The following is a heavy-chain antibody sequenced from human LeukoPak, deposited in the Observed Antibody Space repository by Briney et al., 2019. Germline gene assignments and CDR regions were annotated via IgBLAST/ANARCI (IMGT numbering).Heavy chain of an antibody. CDR1: GGSISSYY. V-gene: IGHV4-59*01. J-gene: IGHJ4*02. D-gene: IGHD6-19*01. CDR3: ARGVGSGPGYFDY. Sequence: SETLSLTCTVSGGSISSYYWSWIRQPPGKGLKWIGNIYYSGYTTYSPSLRSRVTISVDTSKNQFSLKLSSVTAADTAVYYCARGVGSGPGYFDYWGQGTLVTVSS. CDR2: IYYSGYT.